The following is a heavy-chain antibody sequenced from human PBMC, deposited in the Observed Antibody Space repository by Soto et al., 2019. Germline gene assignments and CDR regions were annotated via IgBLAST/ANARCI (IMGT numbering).Heavy chain of an antibody. Sequence: QVQLVQSGAEVKKPGSSVKLSCKASGGPFSSYHISWVRQAPGQGLEWVGRIIPILGRANNAQHFQGRVTITADTSTNTAYMELSSLTSEDTAVYYCAKVIGPTSSNWCDPWGHGTLVTVSS. V-gene: IGHV1-69*08. J-gene: IGHJ5*02. CDR2: IIPILGRA. D-gene: IGHD2-2*01. CDR1: GGPFSSYH. CDR3: AKVIGPTSSNWCDP.